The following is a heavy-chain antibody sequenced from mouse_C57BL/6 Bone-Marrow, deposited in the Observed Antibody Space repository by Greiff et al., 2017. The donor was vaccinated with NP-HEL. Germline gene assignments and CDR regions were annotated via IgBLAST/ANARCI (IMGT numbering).Heavy chain of an antibody. CDR1: GFTFSSYA. Sequence: EVQRVESGGGLVKPGGSLKLSCAASGFTFSSYAMSWVRQTPEKRLEWVATISDGGSYTYYPDNVKGRFTISRDNAKNNLYLQMSHLKSEDTAMYYCARENYSNGAWFAYWGQGTLVTVSA. V-gene: IGHV5-4*01. CDR2: ISDGGSYT. J-gene: IGHJ3*01. CDR3: ARENYSNGAWFAY. D-gene: IGHD2-5*01.